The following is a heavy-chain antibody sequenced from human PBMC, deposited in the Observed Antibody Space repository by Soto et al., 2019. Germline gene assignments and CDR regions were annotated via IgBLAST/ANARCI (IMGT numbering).Heavy chain of an antibody. V-gene: IGHV3-30*18. Sequence: GGSLRLSCAASGFTFSSYSMNWVRQAPGKGLEWVAVISYDGSNKYYADSVKGRFTISRDNSKNTLYLQMNSLRAEDTAVYYCAKDHDFWSGYPHSHYYYYGMDVWGQGTTVTVSS. D-gene: IGHD3-3*01. CDR2: ISYDGSNK. CDR3: AKDHDFWSGYPHSHYYYYGMDV. CDR1: GFTFSSYS. J-gene: IGHJ6*02.